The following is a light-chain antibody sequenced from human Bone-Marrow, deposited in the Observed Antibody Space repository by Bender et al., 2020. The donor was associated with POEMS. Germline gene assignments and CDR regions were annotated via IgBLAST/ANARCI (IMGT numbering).Light chain of an antibody. Sequence: SYDLTQPPSVSVSPGQTASITCSGDKLGDKYVCWYQQKPGQSPLVVIYQDNKRPSGIPERFSGSSSANTATLTISGTQALDEADYWCSSFTSSSAHVLFGGGTKLTVL. J-gene: IGLJ2*01. CDR1: KLGDKY. CDR2: QDN. CDR3: SSFTSSSAHVL. V-gene: IGLV3-1*01.